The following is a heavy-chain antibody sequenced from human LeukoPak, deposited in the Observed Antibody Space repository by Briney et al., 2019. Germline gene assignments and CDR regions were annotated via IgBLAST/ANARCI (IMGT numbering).Heavy chain of an antibody. D-gene: IGHD2-15*01. Sequence: GAAVKVSCKASGGTFSSYAISWLRQAPGQGLEWMGGIIPIFGTANYAQKFQGRVTITTDESTSTACMELSSLRSEDTAVYYCARGNYCSGGSCYSGTWFDPWGQGTLVTVSS. J-gene: IGHJ5*02. CDR3: ARGNYCSGGSCYSGTWFDP. V-gene: IGHV1-69*05. CDR1: GGTFSSYA. CDR2: IIPIFGTA.